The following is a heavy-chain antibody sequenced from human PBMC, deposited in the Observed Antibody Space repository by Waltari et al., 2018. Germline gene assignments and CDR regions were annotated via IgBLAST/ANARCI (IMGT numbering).Heavy chain of an antibody. CDR2: IYYSGST. D-gene: IGHD3-10*01. CDR3: ARDLYGSGSYYTD. V-gene: IGHV4-59*11. CDR1: GGSISSHY. J-gene: IGHJ4*02. Sequence: QVQLQESGPGLVKPSETLSLTCTVSGGSISSHYWSWIWQPPVKGLEWIGYIYYSGSTNYNPSLKIRVTISVDTSKNQFSLKLSSVTAADTAVYYCARDLYGSGSYYTDWGQGTLVTVSS.